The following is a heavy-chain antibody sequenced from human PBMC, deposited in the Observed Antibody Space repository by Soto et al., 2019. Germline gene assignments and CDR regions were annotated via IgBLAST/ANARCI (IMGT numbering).Heavy chain of an antibody. CDR1: AGNRIEHY. D-gene: IGHD3-16*01. V-gene: IGHV4-59*11. J-gene: IGHJ4*02. CDR3: AGVAFGGVAWAH. Sequence: SVIMRLPWTVSAGNRIEHYGSWILPPPGKGLEWIGYIYFNGNTNYNPSLRRRVTISIDTSKKQISLNLTSVTDADTAVYHCAGVAFGGVAWAHWGQGPLVPSPQ. CDR2: IYFNGNT.